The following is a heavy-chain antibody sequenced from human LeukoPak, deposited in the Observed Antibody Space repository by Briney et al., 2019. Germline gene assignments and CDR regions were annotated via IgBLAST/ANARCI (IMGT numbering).Heavy chain of an antibody. CDR1: GFTFINAW. V-gene: IGHV3-15*01. CDR2: IKSKTDGGTA. J-gene: IGHJ4*02. D-gene: IGHD1-14*01. CDR3: TTDRGITDRPMFDS. Sequence: GGSLRLSCAASGFTFINAWVSWVRQAPGQGLEWVARIKSKTDGGTADYAAPVKGRFTISRDDSRNTLYLQMNSLSIEDTAVYYCTTDRGITDRPMFDSWGQGTLVTVSS.